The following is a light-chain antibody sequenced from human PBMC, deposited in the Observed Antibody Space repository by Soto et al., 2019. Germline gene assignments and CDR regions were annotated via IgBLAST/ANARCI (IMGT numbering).Light chain of an antibody. CDR1: QSVSRN. J-gene: IGKJ1*01. CDR2: DAS. Sequence: EIVMTQSPATLSVSPGARATLSCRASQSVSRNVAWYQQKPGQAPRLLIHDASTSATGISVRFSGSGSGTEFTLTISSLQSEDFAVYYCQQYNNWLWTFGQGTKVEIK. V-gene: IGKV3-15*01. CDR3: QQYNNWLWT.